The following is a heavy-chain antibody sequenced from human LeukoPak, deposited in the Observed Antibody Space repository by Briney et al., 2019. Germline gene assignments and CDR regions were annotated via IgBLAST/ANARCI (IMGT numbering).Heavy chain of an antibody. CDR1: GYTFTGYY. Sequence: GASVKVSCKASGYTFTGYYMHWVRQAPEQGLECMGWINPNSGGTNYAQKFQGRVTMTRDTSISTAYMELSRLRSDDTAVSYCARDDYYDSSGYDYWGQGTLVTVSS. J-gene: IGHJ4*02. CDR3: ARDDYYDSSGYDY. D-gene: IGHD3-22*01. CDR2: INPNSGGT. V-gene: IGHV1-2*02.